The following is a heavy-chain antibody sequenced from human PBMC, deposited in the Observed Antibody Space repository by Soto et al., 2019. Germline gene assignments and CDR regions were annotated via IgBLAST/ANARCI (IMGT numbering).Heavy chain of an antibody. V-gene: IGHV5-51*01. CDR1: GYSFTSYW. CDR2: IYPGGSDT. D-gene: IGHD6-19*01. CDR3: ARYIVAGQSAASWFDP. Sequence: PGESLKISFKGSGYSFTSYWIDWVRQMPGKGLEWMGIIYPGGSDTRYSPSFQGQVTISADKSISTAYLQWSSLKASDTAMYYCARYIVAGQSAASWFDPWGQGTLVTVSS. J-gene: IGHJ5*02.